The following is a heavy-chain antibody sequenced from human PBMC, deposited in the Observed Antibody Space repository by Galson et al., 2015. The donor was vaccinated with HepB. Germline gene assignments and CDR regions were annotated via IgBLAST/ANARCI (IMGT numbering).Heavy chain of an antibody. V-gene: IGHV3-74*01. CDR2: INSDGSST. Sequence: SLRLSCAASGFTFSSYWMHWVRQAPGKGLVWVSRINSDGSSTSYADSVKGRFTISRDNAKNTLYLQMNSLRAEDTAVYYCARASYGSGSYGDYWGQGTLVTVSS. CDR1: GFTFSSYW. CDR3: ARASYGSGSYGDY. J-gene: IGHJ4*02. D-gene: IGHD3-10*01.